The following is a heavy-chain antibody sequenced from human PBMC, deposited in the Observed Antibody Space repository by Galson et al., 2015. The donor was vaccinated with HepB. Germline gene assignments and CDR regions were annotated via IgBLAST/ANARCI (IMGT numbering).Heavy chain of an antibody. J-gene: IGHJ3*02. Sequence: PALVKPTQTLTLTCTFSGFSLSTSGMRVSWIRQPPGKALEWLARIDWDDDKFYSTSLKTRLTISKDTSKNQVVLTMTNMDPVDTATYYCARIPAYCGGDCYPDAFDIWGQGTMVTVSS. CDR1: GFSLSTSGMR. V-gene: IGHV2-70*04. CDR3: ARIPAYCGGDCYPDAFDI. CDR2: IDWDDDK. D-gene: IGHD2-21*02.